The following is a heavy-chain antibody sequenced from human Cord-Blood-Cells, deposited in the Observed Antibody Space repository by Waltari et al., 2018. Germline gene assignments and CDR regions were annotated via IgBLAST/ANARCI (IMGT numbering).Heavy chain of an antibody. CDR2: ISSSGSTI. CDR1: GFTFSSYE. V-gene: IGHV3-48*03. D-gene: IGHD6-13*01. J-gene: IGHJ3*02. CDR3: ARGGDVAAAGTDDAFDI. Sequence: EVQLVESGGGLVQPGGSLRLSCAASGFTFSSYEMHGVRQATGKGLEWVSYISSSGSTIYYADSVKGRFTISRDNSKNSLYLQMNSLRTEDTAVYYCARGGDVAAAGTDDAFDIWGQGTMVTDSS.